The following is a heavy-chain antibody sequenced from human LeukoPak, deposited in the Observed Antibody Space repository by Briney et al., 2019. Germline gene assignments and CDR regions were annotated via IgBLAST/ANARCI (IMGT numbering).Heavy chain of an antibody. CDR1: GYTFTSYA. V-gene: IGHV7-4-1*02. J-gene: IGHJ4*02. CDR3: ARVAATVAVAGTADFDY. D-gene: IGHD6-19*01. Sequence: ASVKVSCKASGYTFTSYAMNWVRQAPGQGLEWMGWINTNTGNPTYAQGFTGRFVFSLDTSVSTAYLQISSLKAEDTAVYYCARVAATVAVAGTADFDYWGQGTLVTVSS. CDR2: INTNTGNP.